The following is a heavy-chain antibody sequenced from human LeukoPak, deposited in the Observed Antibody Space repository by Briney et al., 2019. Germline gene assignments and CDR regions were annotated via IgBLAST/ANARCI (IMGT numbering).Heavy chain of an antibody. D-gene: IGHD7-27*01. Sequence: GGSLRLSCAAPGFTFSSYTMSWVRQAPGKGLEWVSTITTSDGNTYYADSVKGRFTVSRDNSKNTLFRQMNSLRAEDTAVYYCAKDGGLWVSAHWGDSWGRGTLVTVSS. CDR1: GFTFSSYT. CDR2: ITTSDGNT. V-gene: IGHV3-23*01. CDR3: AKDGGLWVSAHWGDS. J-gene: IGHJ4*02.